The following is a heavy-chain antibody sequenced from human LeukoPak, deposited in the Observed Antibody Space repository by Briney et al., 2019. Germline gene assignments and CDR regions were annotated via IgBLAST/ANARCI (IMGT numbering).Heavy chain of an antibody. J-gene: IGHJ3*02. CDR1: GFTFSSYS. CDR3: AREVTKAFDI. Sequence: KTWGSLRLSCAASGFTFSSYSMNWVRQAPGKGLEWVSSISSSSSFIYYADSVKGRFTISRDNAKNSLYLQMNSLNAEDTAVYYCAREVTKAFDIWGQGTMVTVSS. CDR2: ISSSSSFI. D-gene: IGHD2-8*01. V-gene: IGHV3-21*01.